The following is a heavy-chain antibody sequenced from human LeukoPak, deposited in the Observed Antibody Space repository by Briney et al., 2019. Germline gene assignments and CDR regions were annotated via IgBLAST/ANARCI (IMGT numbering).Heavy chain of an antibody. CDR2: ISWNSGSI. Sequence: GGSLRLSCAASGFTFDDYAMHWVRHTPGKGLEWVSGISWNSGSIGYADSVKGRFTISRDNAENSLYLQMNSLRAEDTAVYYCARERGVVTTRAFDYWGQGTLVTVSS. V-gene: IGHV3-9*01. CDR1: GFTFDDYA. CDR3: ARERGVVTTRAFDY. D-gene: IGHD2-21*02. J-gene: IGHJ4*02.